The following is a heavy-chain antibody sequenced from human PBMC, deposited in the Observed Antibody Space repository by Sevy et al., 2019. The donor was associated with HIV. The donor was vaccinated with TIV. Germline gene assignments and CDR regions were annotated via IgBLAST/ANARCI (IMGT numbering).Heavy chain of an antibody. V-gene: IGHV1-24*01. J-gene: IGHJ6*03. D-gene: IGHD1-26*01. CDR3: ATTHPIKIVGATRGYYYFMDV. CDR2: SDPVDGET. Sequence: ASVKVSCKVSGYTLTELSMHWVRQAPGEGLEWMGCSDPVDGETIYAQKFQGRVTMTEDTSTDTAYMELSSLGSDDTAVYYCATTHPIKIVGATRGYYYFMDVWGKGSTVTVSS. CDR1: GYTLTELS.